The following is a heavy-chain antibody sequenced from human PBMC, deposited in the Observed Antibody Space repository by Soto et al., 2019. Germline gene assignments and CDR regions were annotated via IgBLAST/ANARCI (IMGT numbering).Heavy chain of an antibody. CDR1: GDSVSSNSAA. V-gene: IGHV6-1*01. CDR3: ARALMGLRLTSGDRDYFDY. D-gene: IGHD5-12*01. J-gene: IGHJ4*02. CDR2: TYYRSKWYN. Sequence: KQSQTLSLTCAISGDSVSSNSAAWNWIRQSPSRGLEWLGRTYYRSKWYNDYAVSVKSRITINPDTSKNQFSLQLNSVTPEDTAVYYCARALMGLRLTSGDRDYFDYWGQGTLVTVSS.